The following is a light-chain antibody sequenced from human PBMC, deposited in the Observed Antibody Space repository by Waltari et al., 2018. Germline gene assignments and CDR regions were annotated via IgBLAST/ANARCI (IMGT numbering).Light chain of an antibody. CDR2: EDT. CDR3: YSVDSSGRHWV. CDR1: ALPTKY. J-gene: IGLJ3*02. Sequence: SYEVTQPPSVSVSPGQTARITCSGDALPTKYAYWYQKRSGQAPGLVIYEDTKRPSGIPPRFSGSSSGTLATLTIAGAQVEDEADYYFYSVDSSGRHWVFGGGTVLTVL. V-gene: IGLV3-10*01.